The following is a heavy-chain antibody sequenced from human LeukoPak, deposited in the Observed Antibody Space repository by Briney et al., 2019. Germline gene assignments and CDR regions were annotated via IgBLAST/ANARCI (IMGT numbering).Heavy chain of an antibody. CDR3: ARELAYSSSWYSGAYYYYYGMDV. V-gene: IGHV1-69*06. J-gene: IGHJ6*04. Sequence: SVLIFCKASGGITCSNDFSRVLRAPPQERVWMGGRIPIFGTANYAQKFQGRVTITADKSTSTAYMELSSLRSEDTAVYYCARELAYSSSWYSGAYYYYYGMDVWGKGTTVSVSS. CDR1: GGITCSND. CDR2: RIPIFGTA. D-gene: IGHD6-13*01.